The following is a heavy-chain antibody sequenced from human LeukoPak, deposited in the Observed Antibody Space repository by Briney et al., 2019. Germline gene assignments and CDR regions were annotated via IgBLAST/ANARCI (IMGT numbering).Heavy chain of an antibody. CDR1: GYTFPNYW. Sequence: GESLKISCEGSGYTFPNYWIGWVRQMPGKGLECMGVIYPGDSDTRYSPSFQGQVTISADKSIRTASLQRSSLKASDTAMYYCARLISGYAFDIWGQGTMVTVSS. D-gene: IGHD3-16*02. CDR2: IYPGDSDT. V-gene: IGHV5-51*01. J-gene: IGHJ3*02. CDR3: ARLISGYAFDI.